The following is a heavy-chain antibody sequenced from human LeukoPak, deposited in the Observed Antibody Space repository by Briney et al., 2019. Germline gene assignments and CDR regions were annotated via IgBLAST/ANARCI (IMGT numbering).Heavy chain of an antibody. J-gene: IGHJ3*02. CDR2: IYYSGST. Sequence: SETLSLTCTVSGGSISSYYWSWIRQPPGKGLEWIGYIYYSGSTNYNPSLKSRVTISVDTSKNQFSLKLSSVTAADTAVYYCASESAYSYGSFHAFDIWGQGTVVTVSS. CDR1: GGSISSYY. V-gene: IGHV4-59*01. D-gene: IGHD5-18*01. CDR3: ASESAYSYGSFHAFDI.